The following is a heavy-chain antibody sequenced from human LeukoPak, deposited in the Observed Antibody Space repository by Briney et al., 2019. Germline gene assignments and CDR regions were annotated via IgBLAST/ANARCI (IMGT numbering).Heavy chain of an antibody. CDR3: AKDKKYYDSSGSPHYYYGMDV. D-gene: IGHD3-22*01. CDR2: ISGSGGST. J-gene: IGHJ6*02. Sequence: PGGSLRLSCAASGFTFSSYAMSWVRQAPGKGLEWVSAISGSGGSTYYADSVKGRFTISRDNSKNTLYLQMNSLRAEDTAVYYCAKDKKYYDSSGSPHYYYGMDVWGQGTTVTVTS. CDR1: GFTFSSYA. V-gene: IGHV3-23*01.